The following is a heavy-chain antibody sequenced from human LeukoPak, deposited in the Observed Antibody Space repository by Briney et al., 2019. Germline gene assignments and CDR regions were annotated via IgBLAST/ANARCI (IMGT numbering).Heavy chain of an antibody. Sequence: GGSLRLSCAASGFTFSTYAMSWVRQAPGKGLEWVSGVSASGGSTNYADSVKGRFTISRDNSKNTLYLQMNSLRAEDTALYYCAKRLSIVDPYFDYWGQGTLVTVSS. CDR3: AKRLSIVDPYFDY. D-gene: IGHD3-22*01. V-gene: IGHV3-23*01. J-gene: IGHJ4*02. CDR1: GFTFSTYA. CDR2: VSASGGST.